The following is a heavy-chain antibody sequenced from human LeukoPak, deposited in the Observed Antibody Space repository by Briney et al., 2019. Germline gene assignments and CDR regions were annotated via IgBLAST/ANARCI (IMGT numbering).Heavy chain of an antibody. CDR1: GGSISSSSYH. J-gene: IGHJ4*02. V-gene: IGHV4-39*01. D-gene: IGHD6-13*01. Sequence: SETLSLTCTVSGGSISSSSYHWGWIRQPPGKGLEWIGSIYYSGSTYYNPSLKSRVTISVDTSKNQFSLKLSSVTAADTAVYYCARRPYSSSWYDDYFDYWGQGTLVTVSS. CDR3: ARRPYSSSWYDDYFDY. CDR2: IYYSGST.